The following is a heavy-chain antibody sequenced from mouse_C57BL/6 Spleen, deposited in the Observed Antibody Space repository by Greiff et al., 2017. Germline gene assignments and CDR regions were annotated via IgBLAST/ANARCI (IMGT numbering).Heavy chain of an antibody. CDR3: ARWNDYDEDDCDY. J-gene: IGHJ2*01. CDR1: GYTFTSYW. Sequence: QVQLQQPGAELVMPGASVRLSCKASGYTFTSYWMHWVKQRPGQGLEWIGEIDPSDSYTNYNQKFKGKSTLTVDKSASTAYMQLSSLTSEDSAVYYCARWNDYDEDDCDYWGQGTTLTVSS. D-gene: IGHD2-4*01. CDR2: IDPSDSYT. V-gene: IGHV1-69*01.